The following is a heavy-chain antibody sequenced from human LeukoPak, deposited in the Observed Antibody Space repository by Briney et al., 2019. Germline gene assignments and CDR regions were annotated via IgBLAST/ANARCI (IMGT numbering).Heavy chain of an antibody. V-gene: IGHV4-59*11. CDR1: GGSISSHY. J-gene: IGHJ3*02. D-gene: IGHD6-19*01. CDR2: IFYSGST. CDR3: ARGVYGSVDVFDI. Sequence: PSETLSLTCTVSGGSISSHYWSWIRQPPGKGLEWIGYIFYSGSTNYNPSLKSRVTMSADTSKKQFSLKLNSVTAADTAVYYCARGVYGSVDVFDIWGQGTMVTVSS.